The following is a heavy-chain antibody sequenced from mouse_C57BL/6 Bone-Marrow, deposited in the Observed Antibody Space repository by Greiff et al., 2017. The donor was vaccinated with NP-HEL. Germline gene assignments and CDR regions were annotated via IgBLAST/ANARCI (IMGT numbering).Heavy chain of an antibody. CDR1: GFTFSSYA. J-gene: IGHJ2*01. V-gene: IGHV5-9-1*02. CDR2: ISSGGGYI. CDR3: TKDRDWAYDY. D-gene: IGHD4-1*01. Sequence: EVQLVESGAGLVKPGGSLKLSCEASGFTFSSYAMSWVRQTPEKRLAWVAYISSGGGYIYYADTVKGRFTISRDNARNTLYLQMSSLKSEDTAMYYCTKDRDWAYDYWGQGTTLTVSS.